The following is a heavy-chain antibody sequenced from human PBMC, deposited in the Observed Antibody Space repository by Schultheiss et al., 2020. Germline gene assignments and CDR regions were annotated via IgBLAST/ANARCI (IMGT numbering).Heavy chain of an antibody. J-gene: IGHJ4*02. V-gene: IGHV4-59*08. CDR2: IYYGGTT. CDR3: ARHYCSTSTCYFDY. D-gene: IGHD2-2*01. Sequence: SETLSLTCTVSGGSISSYYWSWIRQPPGKGLEWIGYIYYGGTTNYNPSLRSRVTISVDTSKKQFSLKVSSVTAADTAVYYCARHYCSTSTCYFDYWGQGTLVTVSS. CDR1: GGSISSYY.